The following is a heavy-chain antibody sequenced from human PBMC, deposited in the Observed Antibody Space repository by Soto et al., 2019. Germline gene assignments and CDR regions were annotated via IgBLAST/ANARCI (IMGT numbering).Heavy chain of an antibody. CDR1: GFTFSGYA. CDR3: AKIFRDRYYYYYMDV. Sequence: GGSLRLSCAASGFTFSGYAMSWVRQAPGKGLEWVSAISGSGGSTYYADSVKGRFTISRDNSKNTLYLQMNSLRAEDTAVYYCAKIFRDRYYYYYMDVWGKGTTVTVSS. D-gene: IGHD2-21*01. CDR2: ISGSGGST. J-gene: IGHJ6*03. V-gene: IGHV3-23*01.